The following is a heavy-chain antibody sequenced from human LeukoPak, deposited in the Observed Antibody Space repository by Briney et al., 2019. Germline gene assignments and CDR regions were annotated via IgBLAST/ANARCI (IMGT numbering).Heavy chain of an antibody. CDR3: ARDAVN. J-gene: IGHJ4*02. CDR2: IDSDGSST. V-gene: IGHV3-74*01. CDR1: GFTFSSDA. Sequence: GGSLRLSCAASGFTFSSDAMSWVRQGPGKGLVWVSRIDSDGSSTNYADSVKGRFTISRDNVKNTLYLQMNSLTAEDTAVYYCARDAVNWGQGTLVTVSS. D-gene: IGHD6-19*01.